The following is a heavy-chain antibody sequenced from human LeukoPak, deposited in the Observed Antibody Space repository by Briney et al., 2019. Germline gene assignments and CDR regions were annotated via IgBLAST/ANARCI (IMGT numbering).Heavy chain of an antibody. CDR1: GFTFNNAW. D-gene: IGHD6-19*01. Sequence: GGSLRLSCAASGFTFNNAWMNWVRQAPGKGLEWVGHIKNKTDGGTTDYAAPVKGRFTISRDDSKNTLYLQMNSLKTEDTAVYYCTTEMAVAASYWGQGTLVTVSS. J-gene: IGHJ4*02. V-gene: IGHV3-15*07. CDR2: IKNKTDGGTT. CDR3: TTEMAVAASY.